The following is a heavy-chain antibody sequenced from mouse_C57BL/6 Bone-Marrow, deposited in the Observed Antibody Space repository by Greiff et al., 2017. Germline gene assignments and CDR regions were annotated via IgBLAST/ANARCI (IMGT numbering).Heavy chain of an antibody. V-gene: IGHV1-76*01. CDR2: IYPGSGNT. J-gene: IGHJ3*01. CDR3: ARFPFAY. CDR1: GYTFTDYY. Sequence: VQLQQSGAELVRPGASVKLSCKASGYTFTDYYINWVKQRPGQGLEWIARIYPGSGNTYYNEKFKGKATLTAEKSSSTAYMQLSSLTSEDSAVYFCARFPFAYWGQETLVTVSA.